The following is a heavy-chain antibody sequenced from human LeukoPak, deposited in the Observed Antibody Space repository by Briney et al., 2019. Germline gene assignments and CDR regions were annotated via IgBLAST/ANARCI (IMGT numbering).Heavy chain of an antibody. CDR3: ARGFSTGWYFDP. CDR1: GASVSSGGYY. CDR2: INPSGDT. D-gene: IGHD6-19*01. V-gene: IGHV4-61*02. J-gene: IGHJ2*01. Sequence: SETLSLTCSVSGASVSSGGYYWSWIRQPAGKEMEWIGRINPSGDTNYNPSLKSRVTMSIQTSKNQLFLNLIPVTAADTALYYCARGFSTGWYFDPWGRGTQVTVSS.